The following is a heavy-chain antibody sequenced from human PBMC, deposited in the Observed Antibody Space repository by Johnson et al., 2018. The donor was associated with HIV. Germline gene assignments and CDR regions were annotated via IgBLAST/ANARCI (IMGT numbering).Heavy chain of an antibody. CDR2: ISSSGSTI. D-gene: IGHD5-12*01. J-gene: IGHJ3*02. CDR1: GFTFSDYY. V-gene: IGHV3-11*04. CDR3: AKGLTGYSGYEKGGHAFDI. Sequence: QVQLMESGGGLVKPGGSLRLSCAASGFTFSDYYMSWIRQAPGKGLEWVSYISSSGSTIYYADSVKGRFTISRDNSKNTLYLQMNSLLPEDTAVYYCAKGLTGYSGYEKGGHAFDIWGQGTMVTVSS.